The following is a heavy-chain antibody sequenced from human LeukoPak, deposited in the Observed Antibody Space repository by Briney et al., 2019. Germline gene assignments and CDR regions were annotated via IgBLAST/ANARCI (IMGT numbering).Heavy chain of an antibody. D-gene: IGHD6-19*01. CDR2: IYYSGST. CDR3: ARRSGSGWFRY. CDR1: GGSISSSSYS. Sequence: SETLSLTCTVSGGSISSSSYSWGWIRQPPGKGLEWIGSIYYSGSTYYNPSLKSRVTISVDTSKNQFSLKLSSVTAADTAVYYCARRSGSGWFRYWGQGTLVTVSS. J-gene: IGHJ4*02. V-gene: IGHV4-39*01.